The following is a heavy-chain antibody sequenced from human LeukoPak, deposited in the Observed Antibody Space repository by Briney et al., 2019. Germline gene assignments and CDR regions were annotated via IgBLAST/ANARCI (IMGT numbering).Heavy chain of an antibody. Sequence: SETLSLTCTVSGGSISSGGYYWSWIRQHPGKGLEWIGYIYYSGSTYYNPSLKSRVTISVDTSKNQFSLKLSSVTAADTAVYYCARLYFDSTYYFDYWGQGTLVAVSS. D-gene: IGHD3-9*01. V-gene: IGHV4-31*03. J-gene: IGHJ4*02. CDR2: IYYSGST. CDR3: ARLYFDSTYYFDY. CDR1: GGSISSGGYY.